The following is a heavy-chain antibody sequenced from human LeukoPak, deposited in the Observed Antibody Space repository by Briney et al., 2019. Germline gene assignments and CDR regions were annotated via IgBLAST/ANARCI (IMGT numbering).Heavy chain of an antibody. D-gene: IGHD4-17*01. CDR1: GGSFSGYY. CDR2: INHSGST. Sequence: SETLSLTCAVYGGSFSGYYWSWIRQPPGKGLEWIGEINHSGSTNYNPSLKSRVTISVDTSKNQFSLKLSSVTAADTAVYYCASHYGDYSTDYWGQGTLVTVSS. V-gene: IGHV4-34*01. CDR3: ASHYGDYSTDY. J-gene: IGHJ4*02.